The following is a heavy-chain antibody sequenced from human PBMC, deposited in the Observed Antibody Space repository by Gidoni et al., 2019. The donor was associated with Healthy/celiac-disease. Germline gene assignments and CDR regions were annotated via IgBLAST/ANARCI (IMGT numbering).Heavy chain of an antibody. Sequence: QLQLQESGPGLVKPSETLSLTCTVSGGSISSSSYYWGWIRQPPGKGLEWIGSIYYSGSTYYNPSLKSRVTISVDTSKNQFSLKLSSVTAADTAVYYCARHWTLEYSSSYWFDPWGQGTLVTVSS. CDR3: ARHWTLEYSSSYWFDP. D-gene: IGHD6-6*01. J-gene: IGHJ5*02. CDR2: IYYSGST. V-gene: IGHV4-39*01. CDR1: GGSISSSSYY.